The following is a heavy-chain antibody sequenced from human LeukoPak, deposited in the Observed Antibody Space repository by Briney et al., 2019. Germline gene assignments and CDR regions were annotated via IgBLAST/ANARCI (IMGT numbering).Heavy chain of an antibody. D-gene: IGHD3-22*01. CDR2: IYYSGST. J-gene: IGHJ3*02. V-gene: IGHV4-39*01. CDR1: GGSISSSSYY. Sequence: KPSETLSLTCTVSGGSISSSSYYWGWIRQPPGKGLEWIGSIYYSGSTYYNPSLKGRVTISVDTSKNPFSLKLSSVTAADTAVYYCARPDYYDSSGFYAFDIWGQGTMVTVSS. CDR3: ARPDYYDSSGFYAFDI.